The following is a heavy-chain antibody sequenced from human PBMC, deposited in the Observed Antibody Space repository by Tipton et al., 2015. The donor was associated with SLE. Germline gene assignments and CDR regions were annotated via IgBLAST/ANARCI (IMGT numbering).Heavy chain of an antibody. J-gene: IGHJ3*02. CDR2: ISDDGSNK. V-gene: IGHV3-30*18. CDR1: GFTFSSYG. CDR3: AKSTAGAFDI. D-gene: IGHD4-11*01. Sequence: SLRLSCAASGFTFSSYGMHWVRQAPGKGLEWVSVISDDGSNKYYADSVKGRFTISRDNSKNTLYLQMNSLRAEDTAVYYCAKSTAGAFDIWGQGTMVTVSS.